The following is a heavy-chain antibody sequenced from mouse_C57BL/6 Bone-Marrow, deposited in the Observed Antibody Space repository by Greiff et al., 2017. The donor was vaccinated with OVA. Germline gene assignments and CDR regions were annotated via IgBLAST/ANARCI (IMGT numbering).Heavy chain of an antibody. V-gene: IGHV1-50*01. CDR1: GYTFTSYW. D-gene: IGHD1-1*02. CDR2: IDPSDSYT. Sequence: QVQLQQPGAELVKPGASVKLSCKASGYTFTSYWMQWVKQRPGQGLEWIGEIDPSDSYTNCNQKFKGKATLTVDTSSSTAYMQLSSLTSEDSAVYYCARTGSYDLYYAMDYWGQGTSVTVSS. CDR3: ARTGSYDLYYAMDY. J-gene: IGHJ4*01.